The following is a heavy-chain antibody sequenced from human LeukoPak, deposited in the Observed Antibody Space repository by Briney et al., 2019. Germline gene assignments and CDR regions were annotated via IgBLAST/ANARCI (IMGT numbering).Heavy chain of an antibody. Sequence: GGTLRLSCGASGVTFSSYAMSWVRQAPGKGLEWVSAISGSGGSTYYADSVKGRFTISRDNSKNTLYLQMNSLRAEDTAVYYCAKGGGYYPFDYWGQGTLVTVSS. CDR1: GVTFSSYA. V-gene: IGHV3-23*01. D-gene: IGHD3-10*01. CDR2: ISGSGGST. J-gene: IGHJ4*02. CDR3: AKGGGYYPFDY.